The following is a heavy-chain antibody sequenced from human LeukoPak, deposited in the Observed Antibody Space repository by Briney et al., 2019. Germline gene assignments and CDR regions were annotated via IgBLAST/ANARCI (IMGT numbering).Heavy chain of an antibody. D-gene: IGHD4-17*01. V-gene: IGHV3-7*04. Sequence: PGGSLRLSCAASGITFSSFWMSWVRQAPGKGLEWVANIKQDGSEKYYVDSVKGRFTISRDNAKNSVYLQMNSLRAEDTAVYYCARDRTGPTARIPNYFDHWGQGTLVTVSS. CDR1: GITFSSFW. CDR3: ARDRTGPTARIPNYFDH. J-gene: IGHJ4*02. CDR2: IKQDGSEK.